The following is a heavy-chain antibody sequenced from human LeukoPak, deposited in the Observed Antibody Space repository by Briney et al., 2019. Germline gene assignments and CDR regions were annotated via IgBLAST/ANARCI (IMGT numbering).Heavy chain of an antibody. CDR2: IIPILGIA. V-gene: IGHV1-69*04. J-gene: IGHJ4*02. Sequence: SVKVSCKASGYTFTGYYMHWVRQAPGQGLEWMGRIIPILGIANYAQKFQGRVTITADKSTSTAYMELSSLRSEDTAVYYCARVLSVAGLNYWGQGTLVTVSS. CDR1: GYTFTGYY. D-gene: IGHD6-19*01. CDR3: ARVLSVAGLNY.